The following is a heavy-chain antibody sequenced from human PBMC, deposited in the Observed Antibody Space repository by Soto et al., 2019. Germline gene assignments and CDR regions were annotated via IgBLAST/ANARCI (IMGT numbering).Heavy chain of an antibody. CDR2: INHSGST. CDR3: ARAKTRVVTPGRYFDY. CDR1: GGSFSGYY. V-gene: IGHV4-34*01. Sequence: SETLSLTCAVYGGSFSGYYWSLIRQPPGKGLEWIGEINHSGSTNYNPSLKIRVTISVDTSKNQFSLKLSSVTAADTAVYYCARAKTRVVTPGRYFDYWGQATLVT. D-gene: IGHD2-15*01. J-gene: IGHJ4*02.